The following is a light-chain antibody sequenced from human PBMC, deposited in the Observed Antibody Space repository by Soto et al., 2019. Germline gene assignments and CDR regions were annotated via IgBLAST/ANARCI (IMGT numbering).Light chain of an antibody. CDR1: SSNIGSNY. CDR2: VNN. CDR3: ATWDDSLSGRV. J-gene: IGLJ3*02. Sequence: QSVLTQPPSASGTPGQRVTISCSGSSSNIGSNYVYWYQQLPGTAPKLLISVNNQRPSGVPDLFSGSKSVTSASLAISGLRSEDEADYYCATWDDSLSGRVFGGGTKLTVL. V-gene: IGLV1-47*01.